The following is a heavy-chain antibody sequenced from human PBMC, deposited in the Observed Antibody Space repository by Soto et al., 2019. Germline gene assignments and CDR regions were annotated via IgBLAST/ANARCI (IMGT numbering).Heavy chain of an antibody. CDR2: ISGSGAST. Sequence: PGGSLRLSCAASGFTFSSYALSWVRQAPGTGLDWVSAISGSGASTYYADSVKGRFTISRDNSKNTLFLQMNSLRAEDTAVYYCAKSIVGVTFFDYWGQGTLVTVSS. CDR3: AKSIVGVTFFDY. CDR1: GFTFSSYA. V-gene: IGHV3-23*01. J-gene: IGHJ4*02. D-gene: IGHD1-26*01.